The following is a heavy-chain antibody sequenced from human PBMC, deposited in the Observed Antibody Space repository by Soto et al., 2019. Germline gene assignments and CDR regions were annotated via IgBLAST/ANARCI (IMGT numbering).Heavy chain of an antibody. CDR1: GYTFTGYY. J-gene: IGHJ2*01. V-gene: IGHV1-2*04. Sequence: ASVKVSCKASGYTFTGYYMHWVRQAPGQGLERMGWINPNSGGTNYAQKFQGWVTMTRDTSISTAYMELSRLRSDDTAVYYCARDVGDYSSGWYGYFDLWGRGTLVTVSS. CDR2: INPNSGGT. CDR3: ARDVGDYSSGWYGYFDL. D-gene: IGHD6-19*01.